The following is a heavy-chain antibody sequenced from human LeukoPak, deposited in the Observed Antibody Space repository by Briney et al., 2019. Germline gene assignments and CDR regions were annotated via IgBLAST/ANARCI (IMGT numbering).Heavy chain of an antibody. CDR3: ARYVSGPAGDFDY. CDR2: IYYSGGT. CDR1: GGSISTYY. Sequence: SETLSLTCTVSGGSISTYYWSWIRQPPGKGLEWIGYIYYSGGTNYNPSLKSRVTISVDTSKNQFSLKLSSVTAADTAVYYCARYVSGPAGDFDYWGQGTLVTVSS. D-gene: IGHD2-15*01. J-gene: IGHJ4*02. V-gene: IGHV4-59*08.